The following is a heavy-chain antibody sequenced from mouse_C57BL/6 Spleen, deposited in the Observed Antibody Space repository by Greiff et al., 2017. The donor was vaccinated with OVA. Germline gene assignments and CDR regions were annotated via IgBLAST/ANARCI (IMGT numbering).Heavy chain of an antibody. CDR3: ATGTDYYAMDY. V-gene: IGHV1-82*01. J-gene: IGHJ4*01. D-gene: IGHD3-3*01. CDR2: IYPGDGDT. Sequence: QVQLKQSGPELVKPGASVKISCKASGYAFSSSWMNWVKQRPGKGLEWIGRIYPGDGDTNYNGKFKGKATLTADKSSSTAYMQLSSLTSEDSAVYFCATGTDYYAMDYWGQGTSVTVSS. CDR1: GYAFSSSW.